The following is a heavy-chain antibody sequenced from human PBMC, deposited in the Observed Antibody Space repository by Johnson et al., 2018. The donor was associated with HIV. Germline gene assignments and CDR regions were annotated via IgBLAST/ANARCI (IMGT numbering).Heavy chain of an antibody. Sequence: QLVESGGGLVQPGRSLRLSCAASGFIFNDYAMHWVRQVPGKGLEWVSGINWNSVITAYADSVKGRFTISRDNAKNSLYLQMNSLRAEDTALYYCATDIRSGYRDAAFDIWGRGTMVTVSS. V-gene: IGHV3-9*01. CDR3: ATDIRSGYRDAAFDI. J-gene: IGHJ3*02. D-gene: IGHD5-12*01. CDR1: GFIFNDYA. CDR2: INWNSVIT.